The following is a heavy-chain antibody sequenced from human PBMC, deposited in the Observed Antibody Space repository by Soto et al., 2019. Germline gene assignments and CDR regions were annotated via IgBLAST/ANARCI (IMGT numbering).Heavy chain of an antibody. CDR3: ARVYGDYVGWFDP. V-gene: IGHV1-69*02. CDR1: GGTFSSYT. D-gene: IGHD4-17*01. CDR2: IIPILGIA. J-gene: IGHJ5*02. Sequence: QVQLVQSGAEVKKPGSSVKVSCKASGGTFSSYTISWVRQAPGQGLEWMGRIIPILGIANYAQKFQGRVTXTXDXXTSTAYMELSSLRSEDTAVYYCARVYGDYVGWFDPWGQGTLVTVSS.